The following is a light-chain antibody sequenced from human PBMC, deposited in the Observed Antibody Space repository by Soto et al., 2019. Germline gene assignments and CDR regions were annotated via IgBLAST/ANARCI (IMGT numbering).Light chain of an antibody. J-gene: IGKJ5*01. CDR1: QDIKHY. V-gene: IGKV1-33*01. Sequence: DIQMTQSPSSLSASVGDRVTFTCQARQDIKHYLNWYQQKPGKAPNLLIYDTSVLKTGVPSRFSGSGSRTDFTFTISSLQPEDSATYDCQQYDNLPITFGQGTRLEIK. CDR3: QQYDNLPIT. CDR2: DTS.